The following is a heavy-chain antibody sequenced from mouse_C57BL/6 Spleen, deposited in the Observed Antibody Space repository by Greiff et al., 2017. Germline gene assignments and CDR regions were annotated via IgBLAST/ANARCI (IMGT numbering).Heavy chain of an antibody. V-gene: IGHV1-69*01. CDR1: GYTFTSYW. D-gene: IGHD2-12*01. Sequence: QVQLQQPGAELVMPGASVKLSCKASGYTFTSYWMHWVKQRPGQGLEWIGEIDPSDSYTNYNQKFKGKSTLTLDKSSSTAYMQLRSLTSEDSAVYYCERKLRSRAMDDRGQGTSVTVSS. CDR3: ERKLRSRAMDD. J-gene: IGHJ4*01. CDR2: IDPSDSYT.